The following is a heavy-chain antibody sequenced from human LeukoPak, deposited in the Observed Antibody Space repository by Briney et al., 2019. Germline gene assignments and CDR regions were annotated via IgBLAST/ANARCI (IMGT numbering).Heavy chain of an antibody. CDR1: GFTFSSYS. CDR2: ISSSSSYI. D-gene: IGHD6-13*01. CDR3: AREGGIAAACFDY. Sequence: PGGSLRLSCAASGFTFSSYSMNWVRQAPGKGLEWVSSISSSSSYIYYADSVKGRFTISRDNAKNSLYLQMNSLRAEDTAVYYCAREGGIAAACFDYWGQGTLVTVSS. J-gene: IGHJ4*02. V-gene: IGHV3-21*01.